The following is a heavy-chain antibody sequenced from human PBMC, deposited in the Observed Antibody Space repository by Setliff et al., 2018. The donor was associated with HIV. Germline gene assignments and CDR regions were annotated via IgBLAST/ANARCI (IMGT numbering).Heavy chain of an antibody. CDR2: IYTSGST. CDR3: TRGLGDQWLGSGDIDQYRYMDV. Sequence: PSETLSLTCTVSGASISSYYWNWIRQPAGKGLECIGRIYTSGSTNYNPSFKSRVTISVDTSKRQFSLRLKSVTAADTAAYYCTRGLGDQWLGSGDIDQYRYMDVWGTATTVTVSS. V-gene: IGHV4-4*07. J-gene: IGHJ6*03. D-gene: IGHD6-19*01. CDR1: GASISSYY.